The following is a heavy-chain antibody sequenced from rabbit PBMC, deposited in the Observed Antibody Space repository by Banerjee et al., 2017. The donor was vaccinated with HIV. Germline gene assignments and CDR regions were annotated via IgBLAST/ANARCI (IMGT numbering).Heavy chain of an antibody. D-gene: IGHD1-1*01. CDR2: IYAGSSGST. CDR1: GFSFSSSYY. J-gene: IGHJ4*01. V-gene: IGHV1S40*01. Sequence: QSLEESGGDLVKPGASLTLTCTASGFSFSSSYYMCWVRQAPGKGLEWIACIYAGSSGSTYYASWAKGRFTISKTSSTTVTLQMTSLTAADTATYFCARDGGYGRAFYFNLWGQGTLVTVS. CDR3: ARDGGYGRAFYFNL.